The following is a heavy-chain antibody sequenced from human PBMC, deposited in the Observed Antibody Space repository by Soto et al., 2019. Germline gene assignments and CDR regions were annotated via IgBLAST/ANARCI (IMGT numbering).Heavy chain of an antibody. CDR1: GLTFSGHW. Sequence: VGSLRLSCAASGLTFSGHWMTWVRQTPGEGLQWVAAIKPDGSETFYVDSVKGRFTTSRDNARNSLFLQMDSLRAEDTAVYYCTSRPSGMTYHAVFDFWGQGPLVTVS. CDR3: TSRPSGMTYHAVFDF. CDR2: IKPDGSET. D-gene: IGHD2-21*02. V-gene: IGHV3-7*03. J-gene: IGHJ4*02.